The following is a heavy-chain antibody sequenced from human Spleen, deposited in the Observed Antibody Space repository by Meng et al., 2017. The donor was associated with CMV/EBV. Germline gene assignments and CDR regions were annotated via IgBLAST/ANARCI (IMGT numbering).Heavy chain of an antibody. Sequence: SETLSLTCTVSGGSISSYYWSWIRQPPGKGLEWIGYIYYRGNTNYNPSLKSPVTMSVDTSRNQFSLTLSSVTAADTAVYYCARAMALSSSYYYYYDMDVWGQGTTVTVSS. CDR1: GGSISSYY. J-gene: IGHJ6*02. CDR3: ARAMALSSSYYYYYDMDV. V-gene: IGHV4-59*01. CDR2: IYYRGNT. D-gene: IGHD6-6*01.